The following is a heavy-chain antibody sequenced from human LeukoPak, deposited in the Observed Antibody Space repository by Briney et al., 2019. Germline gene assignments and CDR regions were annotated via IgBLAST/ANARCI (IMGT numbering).Heavy chain of an antibody. V-gene: IGHV3-7*01. CDR3: ARAPDYYDSSGSGTTRDY. CDR1: GFTFSSYW. D-gene: IGHD3-22*01. J-gene: IGHJ4*02. Sequence: PGGSLRLSCAASGFTFSSYWMSWVRQAPGKGLEWVANIKKDGSEKYYVDSVKGRFTISRDNAKNSLYLQMNSLRAEDTAVYYCARAPDYYDSSGSGTTRDYWGQGTLVTVSS. CDR2: IKKDGSEK.